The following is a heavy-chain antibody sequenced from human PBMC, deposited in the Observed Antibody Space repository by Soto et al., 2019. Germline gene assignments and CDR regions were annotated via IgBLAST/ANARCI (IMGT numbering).Heavy chain of an antibody. V-gene: IGHV4-4*02. D-gene: IGHD2-21*01. CDR2: IFHTGSA. J-gene: IGHJ4*02. CDR3: ARHIVVSGTRGFDH. CDR1: GGSITSNW. Sequence: QVQLQESGPGLMKPSGPLSLTCAVSGGSITSNWWSWVRQPPGKGLEWIAEIFHTGSANYNPSLMSRLTISMDKSKNHSSLNLNSVTAADTAVYYCARHIVVSGTRGFDHWGQGTLVTVSS.